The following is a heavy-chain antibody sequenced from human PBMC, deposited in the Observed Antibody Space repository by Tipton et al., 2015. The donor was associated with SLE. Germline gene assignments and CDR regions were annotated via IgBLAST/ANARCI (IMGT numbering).Heavy chain of an antibody. V-gene: IGHV3-30*02. Sequence: SLRLSCAAPGFIFSSYGMHWVRQTPGKGLEWVAFIRYDGTNKYYVDSVKGRFTISRDNSKNMVYLQMSSLRVEDTAVYYCAKDRSYYFASGTYSRNYFFDWWGQGTLATVSS. CDR3: AKDRSYYFASGTYSRNYFFDW. J-gene: IGHJ4*02. D-gene: IGHD3-10*01. CDR1: GFIFSSYG. CDR2: IRYDGTNK.